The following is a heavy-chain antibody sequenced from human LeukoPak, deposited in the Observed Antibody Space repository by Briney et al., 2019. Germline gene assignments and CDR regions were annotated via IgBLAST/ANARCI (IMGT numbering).Heavy chain of an antibody. Sequence: PGGSLRLSCAASGFTFSSYEMNWVRQAPGKGLEWVSVIYSGGSTYYADSVKGRFTISRDNSKNTLYLQMNSLRAEDTAVYYCARDNYDSSTPYYFDYWGQGTLVTVSS. V-gene: IGHV3-66*01. D-gene: IGHD3-22*01. CDR3: ARDNYDSSTPYYFDY. J-gene: IGHJ4*02. CDR2: IYSGGST. CDR1: GFTFSSYE.